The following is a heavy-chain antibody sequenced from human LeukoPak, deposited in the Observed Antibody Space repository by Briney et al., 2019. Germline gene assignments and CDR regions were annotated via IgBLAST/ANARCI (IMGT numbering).Heavy chain of an antibody. J-gene: IGHJ4*01. CDR3: AREVEYPYYFDY. V-gene: IGHV4-34*01. CDR2: INHSGST. CDR1: GGSFSGYY. D-gene: IGHD6-6*01. Sequence: SETLSLTCAVYGGSFSGYYWSWIRQPPGKGLEWIGEINHSGSTNYNPSLKSRVTISVDTSKNQFSLKLSSVTAADTAVYYCAREVEYPYYFDYWGQGTLVTVSS.